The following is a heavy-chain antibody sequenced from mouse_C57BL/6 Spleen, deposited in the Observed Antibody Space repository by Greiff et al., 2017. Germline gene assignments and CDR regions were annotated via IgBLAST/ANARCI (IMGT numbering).Heavy chain of an antibody. CDR3: ARSRSGNGYSFDY. J-gene: IGHJ2*01. CDR2: IYPGDGDT. V-gene: IGHV1-82*01. CDR1: GYAFSSSW. D-gene: IGHD2-2*01. Sequence: QVQLQQSGPELVKPGASVKISCKASGYAFSSSWMNWVKQRPGKGLEWIGRIYPGDGDTNYNGKFKGKAKLTADKSSSTAYMQLRSLTSEVSAVYFWARSRSGNGYSFDYWGQGTTLTVSS.